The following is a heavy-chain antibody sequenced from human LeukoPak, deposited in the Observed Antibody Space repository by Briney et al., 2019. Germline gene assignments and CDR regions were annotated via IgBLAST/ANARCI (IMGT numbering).Heavy chain of an antibody. CDR2: IYPGDSET. CDR3: ARNVDIGGLLDY. V-gene: IGHV5-51*01. Sequence: GESLKISCKGSGYSFTSNWIAWVRQMPGKGLEWMGIIYPGDSETRYSPPFQGQVTFSVDKSTNTAFLQWSSLKASDTAMYFCARNVDIGGLLDYWGQGTLVTVSS. CDR1: GYSFTSNW. D-gene: IGHD2-2*03. J-gene: IGHJ4*02.